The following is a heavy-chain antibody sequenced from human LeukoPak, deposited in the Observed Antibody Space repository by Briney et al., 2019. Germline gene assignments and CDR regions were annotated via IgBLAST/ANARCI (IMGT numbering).Heavy chain of an antibody. Sequence: GESLKISWRGSGYSFTSYWIGWVRQMPGKGLEWVGIIYRGDSDTRYSESVQGQVTISADKSMSTAYLQWSSLKASDTAMYYCARTSSLVGATNCWVQATLVTVSS. J-gene: IGHJ4*02. CDR2: IYRGDSDT. CDR1: GYSFTSYW. CDR3: ARTSSLVGATNC. D-gene: IGHD1-26*01. V-gene: IGHV5-51*01.